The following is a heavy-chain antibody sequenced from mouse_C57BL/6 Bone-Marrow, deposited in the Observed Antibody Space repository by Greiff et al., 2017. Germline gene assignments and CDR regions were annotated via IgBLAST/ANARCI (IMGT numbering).Heavy chain of an antibody. Sequence: QVQLKESGAELVKPGASVKLSCKASGYTFTSYWMQWVKQRPGQGLEWIGGIDPSDSYTNYNQKFKGKATLTVDTSSSTAYMQLSSLTSEDSAVYYCARQFFYSNIFADWGKGTLVTVSA. CDR1: GYTFTSYW. CDR3: ARQFFYSNIFAD. J-gene: IGHJ3*01. V-gene: IGHV1-50*01. CDR2: IDPSDSYT. D-gene: IGHD2-5*01.